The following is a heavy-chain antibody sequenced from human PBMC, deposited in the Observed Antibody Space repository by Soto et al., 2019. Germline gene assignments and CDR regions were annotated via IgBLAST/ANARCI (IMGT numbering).Heavy chain of an antibody. CDR2: INPNTDGT. CDR1: GYTFTGNF. V-gene: IGHV1-2*02. J-gene: IGHJ4*02. CDR3: ARTHYDCWSGHSSIDS. D-gene: IGHD3-3*01. Sequence: ASVKVSCKTSGYTFTGNFIHWVRQAPGQGLEWMGWINPNTDGTNYAQKFQGRVTMTRDTSISTAYMEVRRLRFDDTAVYFCARTHYDCWSGHSSIDSWGQGTLVTVSS.